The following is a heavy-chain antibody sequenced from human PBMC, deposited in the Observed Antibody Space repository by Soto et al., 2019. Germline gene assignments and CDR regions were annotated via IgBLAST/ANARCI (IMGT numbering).Heavy chain of an antibody. D-gene: IGHD6-13*01. CDR3: ARDVSPGSSSLYLDAFDI. CDR1: GFTLSAYW. CDR2: INRDGSKK. V-gene: IGHV3-7*05. J-gene: IGHJ3*02. Sequence: ESGGDLVQPGGSLRLSCAASGFTLSAYWMTWVRQAPGKGLEWVANINRDGSKKHYLDYVRGRFTIYRDTVGNSLFLQMDSLRADGTALYYCARDVSPGSSSLYLDAFDIWGQGTMVTVSS.